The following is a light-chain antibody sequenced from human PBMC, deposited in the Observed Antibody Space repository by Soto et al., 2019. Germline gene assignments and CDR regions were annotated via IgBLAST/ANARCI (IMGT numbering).Light chain of an antibody. CDR1: QSVSSSY. CDR3: HQYGSSPQT. CDR2: GAS. J-gene: IGKJ1*01. V-gene: IGKV3-20*01. Sequence: TQSPGTLSLSPGERATLSCRASQSVSSSYLAWYQQKPGQAPRLLIYGASSRATGIPDRFSGSGSGTDFTLTISRLEPEDFAVYYCHQYGSSPQTFGQGTKVDI.